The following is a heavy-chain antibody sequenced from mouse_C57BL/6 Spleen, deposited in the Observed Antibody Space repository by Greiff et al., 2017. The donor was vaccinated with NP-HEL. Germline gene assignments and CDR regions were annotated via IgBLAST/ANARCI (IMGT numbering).Heavy chain of an antibody. CDR2: IDPSDSYT. CDR1: GYTFTSYW. Sequence: QVQLQQPGAELVMPGASVKLSCKASGYTFTSYWMHWVKQRPGQGLEWIGEIDPSDSYTNYNQKFKGKSTLTVDKSSSTAYMQLSSLTSEDSAVYYCARRGSTTVVTHYYAMDYWGQGTSVTVSS. CDR3: ARRGSTTVVTHYYAMDY. J-gene: IGHJ4*01. D-gene: IGHD1-1*01. V-gene: IGHV1-69*01.